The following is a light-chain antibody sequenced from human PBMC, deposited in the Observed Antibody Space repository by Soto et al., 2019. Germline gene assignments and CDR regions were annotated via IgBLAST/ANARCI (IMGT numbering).Light chain of an antibody. CDR2: RNN. CDR1: SSNIGSNF. J-gene: IGLJ3*02. CDR3: AAWDDSLSGWV. V-gene: IGLV1-47*01. Sequence: QSVLTQPPSASGTPGQRVTISCAGSSSNIGSNFVYWYQQFPGTAPKLLIYRNNQRPSGVPDRFSGSKSGTSASLAISGLPSEDEADYYCAAWDDSLSGWVLGGGTKLPVL.